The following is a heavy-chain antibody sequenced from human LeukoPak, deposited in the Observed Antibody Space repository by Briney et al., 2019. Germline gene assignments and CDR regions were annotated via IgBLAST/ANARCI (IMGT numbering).Heavy chain of an antibody. CDR2: INHSGST. Sequence: SETLSLTCAVYGGSFSGYYWSWIRQPPGKGLEWIGGINHSGSTNYNPSLKSRVTISVDTSKNQFSLKLSSVTAADTAVYYCARGGIAVAGTRGWFDPWGQGTLVTVSS. V-gene: IGHV4-34*01. CDR3: ARGGIAVAGTRGWFDP. J-gene: IGHJ5*02. CDR1: GGSFSGYY. D-gene: IGHD6-19*01.